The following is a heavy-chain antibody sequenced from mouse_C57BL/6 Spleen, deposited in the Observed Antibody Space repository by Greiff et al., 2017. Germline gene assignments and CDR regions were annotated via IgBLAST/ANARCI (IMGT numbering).Heavy chain of an antibody. CDR3: ARQAHYASSAHSDS. Sequence: EVKLQESGGGLVQPGGSLKLSCAASGFTFSDYYMYWVRQTPEKRLEWVAYISNGGGSTYYPDTVKGRFTISRDNAKNTLYLQMSRLKSEDTAMYYCARQAHYASSAHSDSSGQGTPLTLSS. D-gene: IGHD1-1*01. J-gene: IGHJ2*01. CDR2: ISNGGGST. CDR1: GFTFSDYY. V-gene: IGHV5-12*01.